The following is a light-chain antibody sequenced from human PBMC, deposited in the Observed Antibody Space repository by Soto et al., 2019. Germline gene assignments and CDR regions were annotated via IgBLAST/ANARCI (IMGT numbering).Light chain of an antibody. J-gene: IGKJ3*01. Sequence: IQLTQSPSSLSASVGDRVTITCRVSQGISSYLAWYQQKPGKAPKLLIYAASTLQSGVPSRFSGSGSGTDFTLTISSLQPEDFATYYCQQLNSYPLTFGPGTKVDI. CDR2: AAS. V-gene: IGKV1-9*01. CDR3: QQLNSYPLT. CDR1: QGISSY.